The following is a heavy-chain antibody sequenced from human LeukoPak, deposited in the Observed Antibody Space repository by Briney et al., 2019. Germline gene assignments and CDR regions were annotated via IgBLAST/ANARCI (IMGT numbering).Heavy chain of an antibody. Sequence: ASVKVSCKASGYTFTGYDTNWVRQAPGQGLEWMGWMNPNTANTGYAQKFQGRVTITRNTSISTSYMELNSLRSEDTAVYYCARGEYSGSYYYFAYWGQGTLVTVSS. CDR1: GYTFTGYD. D-gene: IGHD1-26*01. V-gene: IGHV1-8*01. CDR2: MNPNTANT. J-gene: IGHJ4*02. CDR3: ARGEYSGSYYYFAY.